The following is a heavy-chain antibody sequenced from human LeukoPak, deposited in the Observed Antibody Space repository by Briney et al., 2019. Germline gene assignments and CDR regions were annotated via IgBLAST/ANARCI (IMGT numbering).Heavy chain of an antibody. J-gene: IGHJ4*02. V-gene: IGHV4-59*01. D-gene: IGHD5-12*01. CDR2: IYDGGST. CDR3: ARRIVNSGYDCLDY. Sequence: TSETLSLTCTVSGDSISGYYWSWIRQSPGKGLEWMGNIYDGGSTNYNPSLMSRVTISVDTSKNQLSLSLNSVTAADTALYYCARRIVNSGYDCLDYWGQGTPVTVSS. CDR1: GDSISGYY.